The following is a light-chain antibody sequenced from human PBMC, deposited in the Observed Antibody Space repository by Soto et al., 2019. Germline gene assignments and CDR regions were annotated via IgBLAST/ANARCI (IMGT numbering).Light chain of an antibody. CDR2: RAS. CDR1: QSFNNKNY. Sequence: DIVMTQSPDSLTVSLGERATINCKSSQSFNNKNYLAWYQQKPGQPPKLLIYRASTRESGVPDRFSGSGSGTDFTLTISSLQAEAVAVYYCQQYYTTPQTFGQGTKVEIK. CDR3: QQYYTTPQT. J-gene: IGKJ1*01. V-gene: IGKV4-1*01.